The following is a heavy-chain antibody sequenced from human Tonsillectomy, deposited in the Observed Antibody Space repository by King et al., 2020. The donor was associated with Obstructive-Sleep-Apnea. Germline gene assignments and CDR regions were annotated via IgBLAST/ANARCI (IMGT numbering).Heavy chain of an antibody. CDR2: SYYSGTT. CDR3: AGRAVSGYGGVDI. D-gene: IGHD5-12*01. CDR1: GYSISSSNW. J-gene: IGHJ3*02. V-gene: IGHV4-28*01. Sequence: QLQESGPGLVKPSDTLSLTCAVSGYSISSSNWWGWIRQPPGRGLEWIGYSYYSGTTYYNPSLRSGVTLSVDTSKNPFSLKLSSVTAGETAVYYCAGRAVSGYGGVDIWGQGTVVTVSS.